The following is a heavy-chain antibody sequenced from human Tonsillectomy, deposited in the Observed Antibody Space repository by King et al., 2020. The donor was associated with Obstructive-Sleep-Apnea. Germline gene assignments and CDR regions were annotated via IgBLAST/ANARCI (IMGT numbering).Heavy chain of an antibody. V-gene: IGHV1-18*04. CDR2: ISASNGNT. J-gene: IGHJ3*02. CDR1: GYTFTSYG. CDR3: ARTYCSSTSCNDAFDI. D-gene: IGHD2-2*01. Sequence: QLVQSGAEVKKPGASVKVSCKASGYTFTSYGISWVRQAPGQGLEWMGWISASNGNTNCAQKLQGRVTLTTDASTSAAYRELRSLRSDDTAVYFCARTYCSSTSCNDAFDIWGQGTMVTVSS.